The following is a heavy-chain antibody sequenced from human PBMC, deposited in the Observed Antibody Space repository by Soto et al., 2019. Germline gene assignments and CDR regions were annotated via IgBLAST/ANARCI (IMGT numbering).Heavy chain of an antibody. Sequence: QVQLHQSGPGLVKPSQTLSLTCAISGDSVSRTSVAWNWIRQSPSRGLEWLGRTYYRSKWNSDYAVSVRGRITINPDTSKSQFSLQLNSVTPEDTAVYYCVRGQFSAFDCWGQGTLFTVSS. CDR3: VRGQFSAFDC. CDR1: GDSVSRTSVA. J-gene: IGHJ4*02. V-gene: IGHV6-1*01. CDR2: TYYRSKWNS.